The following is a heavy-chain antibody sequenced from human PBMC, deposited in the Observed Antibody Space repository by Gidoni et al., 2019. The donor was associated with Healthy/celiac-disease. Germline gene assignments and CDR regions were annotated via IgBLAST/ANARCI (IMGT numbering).Heavy chain of an antibody. Sequence: EVQLVESGGGLVQPGGSLRLSCAASGFTFSSYAMSWVRQAPGKGLEWVSAISGSGGSTYYADSVKGRFTISRDNSKNTLYLQMNSLRAEDTAVYYCAKDTRITIFGVVIYGYFDYWGQGTLVTVS. J-gene: IGHJ4*02. V-gene: IGHV3-23*04. CDR3: AKDTRITIFGVVIYGYFDY. CDR1: GFTFSSYA. D-gene: IGHD3-3*01. CDR2: ISGSGGST.